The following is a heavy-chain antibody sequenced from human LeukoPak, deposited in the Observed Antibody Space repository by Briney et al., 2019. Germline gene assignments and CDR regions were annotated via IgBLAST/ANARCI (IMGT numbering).Heavy chain of an antibody. CDR1: RFTFSNYA. D-gene: IGHD3-16*02. CDR3: AKDQGSHRESDY. CDR2: IGGSGDSM. Sequence: GGSLRLSCAASRFTFSNYAMNWVRQAPGKGLEWVSKIGGSGDSMYYADSVKGRFTISRDNSKNTLYLQMNSLRVEDTAIYYCAKDQGSHRESDYWGQGTLVTVSS. J-gene: IGHJ4*02. V-gene: IGHV3-23*01.